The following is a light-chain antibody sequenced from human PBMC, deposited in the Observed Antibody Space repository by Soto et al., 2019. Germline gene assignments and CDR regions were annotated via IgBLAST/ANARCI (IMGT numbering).Light chain of an antibody. CDR1: QSVSSSY. CDR3: QQYGSSHLT. Sequence: EIVLTQSPGTLPLSPGERATLSCRASQSVSSSYLAWYQQKPGQAPRLLIYGASSRATGIPDRFSGSGSGTDFTLTISRLEPEDFAVYYCQQYGSSHLTFGGGTKVEIK. CDR2: GAS. V-gene: IGKV3-20*01. J-gene: IGKJ4*01.